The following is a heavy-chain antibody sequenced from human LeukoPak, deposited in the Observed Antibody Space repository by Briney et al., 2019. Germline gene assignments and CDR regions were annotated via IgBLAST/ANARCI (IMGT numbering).Heavy chain of an antibody. CDR3: ARGDGGPLLQ. CDR1: GFTFSNFA. Sequence: PGGSLRLSCEASGFTFSNFAFHWVRQAPGKGLEWVAVISYDGSNKYYADSVKGRFTISRDNSKNTLYLQMNSLRAEDTAVYYCARGDGGPLLQWGQGTLVTVSS. D-gene: IGHD2-21*02. J-gene: IGHJ4*02. CDR2: ISYDGSNK. V-gene: IGHV3-30-3*01.